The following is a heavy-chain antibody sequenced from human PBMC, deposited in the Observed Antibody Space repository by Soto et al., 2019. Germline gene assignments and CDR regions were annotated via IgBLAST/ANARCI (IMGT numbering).Heavy chain of an antibody. D-gene: IGHD1-1*01. CDR1: GYAFTTYG. V-gene: IGHV1-18*01. Sequence: QVHLVQYGAEVKKPGASVKVSCKGSGYAFTTYGITWVRQVPGQGREWMGCVSAHNGNTNYAQKLQGRVTVTRDTSTSTDYMELRGLSSDATAGYYCARWRYGDYWGQGALVPVSS. CDR3: ARWRYGDY. J-gene: IGHJ4*02. CDR2: VSAHNGNT.